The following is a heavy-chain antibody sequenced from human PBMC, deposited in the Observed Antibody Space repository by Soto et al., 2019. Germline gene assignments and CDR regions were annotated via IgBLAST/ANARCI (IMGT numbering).Heavy chain of an antibody. V-gene: IGHV4-39*01. CDR2: VYYSGST. CDR1: GGSVRSSSFY. CDR3: GRLEGLATISYYFDY. Sequence: PLETLSLTCTLSGGSVRSSSFYWGWVRQPPGKGLEWIGSVYYSGSTYYNPSLESRVTISVDKSKNQFSLKLMSLSAADTAVYYCGRLEGLATISYYFDYWGQGALVTVSS. J-gene: IGHJ4*02. D-gene: IGHD3-9*01.